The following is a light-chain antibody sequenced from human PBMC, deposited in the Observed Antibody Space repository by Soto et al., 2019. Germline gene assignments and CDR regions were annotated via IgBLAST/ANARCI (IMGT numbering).Light chain of an antibody. CDR1: SSDIGGYYY. CDR2: QVS. J-gene: IGLJ1*01. V-gene: IGLV2-14*01. CDR3: SSYTSTTTFYV. Sequence: QSALTQPASVSGSPGQSITISCTGTSSDIGGYYYVSWYQHNPGKAPKLMIYQVSNRPSGVSNRFSGSKSGNTASLTISGLQAEDEADYYCSSYTSTTTFYVFGTGTKVTVL.